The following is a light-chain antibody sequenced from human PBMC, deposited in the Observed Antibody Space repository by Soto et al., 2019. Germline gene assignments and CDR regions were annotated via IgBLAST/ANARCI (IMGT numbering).Light chain of an antibody. CDR1: QSSGSNF. Sequence: EIVFTQSPCTLSLSPGERATVSCKTSQSSGSNFLAWYQQKPGQAPRLLIYASSNRATGIPDRFSGSASGADFTLTIDRLEPEDFAVYYCQLYGTSPPFGQGTRLEIK. V-gene: IGKV3-20*01. CDR2: ASS. J-gene: IGKJ5*01. CDR3: QLYGTSPP.